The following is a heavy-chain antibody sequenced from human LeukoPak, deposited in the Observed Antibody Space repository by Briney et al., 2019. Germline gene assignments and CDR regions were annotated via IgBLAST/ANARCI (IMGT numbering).Heavy chain of an antibody. CDR2: ISYDGSNK. Sequence: GGSLRLSCAASGFTFSSYGMRWVRQAPGKGLEWVAVISYDGSNKYYADSVKGRFTISRDNSKNTLYLQMNSLRAEDTAVYYCAKGGSYYYYYGMDVWGQGTTVTVSS. CDR1: GFTFSSYG. D-gene: IGHD1-26*01. J-gene: IGHJ6*02. CDR3: AKGGSYYYYYGMDV. V-gene: IGHV3-30*18.